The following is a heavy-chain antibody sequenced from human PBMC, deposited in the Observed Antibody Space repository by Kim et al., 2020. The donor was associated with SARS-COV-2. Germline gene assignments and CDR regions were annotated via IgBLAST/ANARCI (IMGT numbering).Heavy chain of an antibody. D-gene: IGHD5-18*01. Sequence: PSLKSRVTISVDTSKNQFSLKLSSVTAADMAVYYCARERWMQFLYYGMDVWGQGTTVTVSS. J-gene: IGHJ6*02. CDR3: ARERWMQFLYYGMDV. V-gene: IGHV4-59*01.